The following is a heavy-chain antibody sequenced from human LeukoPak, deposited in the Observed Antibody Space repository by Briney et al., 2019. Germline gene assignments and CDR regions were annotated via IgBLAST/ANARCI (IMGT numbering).Heavy chain of an antibody. CDR2: IKSKTDGGTT. CDR1: GFTFSNAW. Sequence: GGSLRLSCAASGFTFSNAWMSWVRQAPGKGLEWVGRIKSKTDGGTTDYAAPVKGRFTISRDDSKNTLYLQMNSLKTEDTAVYYCTPMLSYYGSSGYYNYWGQGTLVTVSS. J-gene: IGHJ4*02. CDR3: TPMLSYYGSSGYYNY. V-gene: IGHV3-15*01. D-gene: IGHD3-22*01.